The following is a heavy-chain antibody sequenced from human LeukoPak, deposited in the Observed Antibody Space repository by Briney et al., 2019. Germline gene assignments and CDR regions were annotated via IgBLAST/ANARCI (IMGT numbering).Heavy chain of an antibody. Sequence: GGSLRLSCAASGFIFSDYYMNWIRQAPGKGLEWVSYISSSGSNIYYADSVKGRFTISRDNAKNSLYLQMNSLRAEDTAVYYCAELGITMIGGVWGEGTTVTISS. CDR2: ISSSGSNI. V-gene: IGHV3-11*01. D-gene: IGHD3-10*02. J-gene: IGHJ6*04. CDR3: AELGITMIGGV. CDR1: GFIFSDYY.